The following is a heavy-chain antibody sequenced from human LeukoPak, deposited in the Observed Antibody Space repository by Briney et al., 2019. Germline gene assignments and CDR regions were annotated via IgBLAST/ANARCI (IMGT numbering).Heavy chain of an antibody. CDR1: AYPFDNIG. D-gene: IGHD1-14*01. CDR2: ISAYNGNT. J-gene: IGHJ4*01. CDR3: ARYRVGGELTGVSLY. V-gene: IGHV1-18*01. Sequence: ASVKLSCKGSAYPFDNIGHTWVRQAPGQGLEWMGWISAYNGNTHYAQKFRGRLTLTTETSTSTAYLELRSLKSNDTAVYYCARYRVGGELTGVSLYCGQGTLVTVSS.